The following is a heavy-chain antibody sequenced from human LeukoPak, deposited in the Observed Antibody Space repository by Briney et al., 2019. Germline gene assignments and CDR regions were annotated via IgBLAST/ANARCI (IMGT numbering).Heavy chain of an antibody. CDR1: GYTFTSYV. CDR2: MNPNSGNT. V-gene: IGHV1-8*01. Sequence: ASVKVSCKASGYTFTSYVINWVRQATGQGLEWMGWMNPNSGNTGYAQKFQGRVTMTRNTSISTAYMELSSLRSEDTAVYYCASLYCSSTTCYYNWFDPWGQGTLVTVSS. D-gene: IGHD2-2*01. J-gene: IGHJ5*02. CDR3: ASLYCSSTTCYYNWFDP.